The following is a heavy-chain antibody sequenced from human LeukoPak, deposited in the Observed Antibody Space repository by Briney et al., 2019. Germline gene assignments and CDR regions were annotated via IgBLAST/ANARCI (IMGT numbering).Heavy chain of an antibody. Sequence: ASVKVSCKVSGYTLTELSMHWVRQAPGKGLEWMGGFDPEDGETIYAQKFQGRVTMTEDTSTDTAYMELSNLRSEDTAVYYCARRYYGSGSWYDAFDIWGQGTMVTVSS. D-gene: IGHD3-10*01. V-gene: IGHV1-24*01. CDR2: FDPEDGET. CDR1: GYTLTELS. CDR3: ARRYYGSGSWYDAFDI. J-gene: IGHJ3*02.